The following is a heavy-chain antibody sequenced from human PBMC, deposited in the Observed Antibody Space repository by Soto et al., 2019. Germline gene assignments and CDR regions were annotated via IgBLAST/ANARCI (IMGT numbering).Heavy chain of an antibody. CDR3: AKVHDYGDYGSFQH. CDR2: ISWNSGSI. D-gene: IGHD4-17*01. V-gene: IGHV3-9*01. CDR1: GFTFDDYA. J-gene: IGHJ1*01. Sequence: GGSLRLSCAASGFTFDDYAMHWVRQAPGRGLEWVSGISWNSGSIGYADSVKGRFTISRDNAKNSLYLQMNSLRAEDTALYYCAKVHDYGDYGSFQHWGQGTLVTVSS.